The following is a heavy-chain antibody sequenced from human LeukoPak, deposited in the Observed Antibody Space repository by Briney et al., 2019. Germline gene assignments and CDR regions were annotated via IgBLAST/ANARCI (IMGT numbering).Heavy chain of an antibody. CDR3: ASSEAMASFDY. D-gene: IGHD5-18*01. Sequence: GGSLRLSCAASGFTFSSYSMNWVRQAPGKGLEWVSSISSSSSYIYYADSVKGRFIISRDNAKNSLYLQMNSLRAEDTAVYYCASSEAMASFDYWGQGTLVTVSS. V-gene: IGHV3-21*01. CDR1: GFTFSSYS. J-gene: IGHJ4*02. CDR2: ISSSSSYI.